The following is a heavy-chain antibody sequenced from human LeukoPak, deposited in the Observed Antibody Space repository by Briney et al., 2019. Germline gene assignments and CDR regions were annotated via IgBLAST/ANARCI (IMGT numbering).Heavy chain of an antibody. D-gene: IGHD3-22*01. J-gene: IGHJ3*02. CDR2: IYYSGST. V-gene: IGHV4-59*01. CDR3: ARGYDSSGYYISWAFDI. Sequence: SETLSLTCTVSGGSISSYYWSWIRQPPGKGLEWIGYIYYSGSTNYNPSLKSRVTISVDTCKNQFSLKLSSVTAADTAVYYCARGYDSSGYYISWAFDIWGQGTMVTVSS. CDR1: GGSISSYY.